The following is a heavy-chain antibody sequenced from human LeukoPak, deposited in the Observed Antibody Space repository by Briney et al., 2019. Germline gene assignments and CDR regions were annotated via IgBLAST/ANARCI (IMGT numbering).Heavy chain of an antibody. V-gene: IGHV4-4*07. CDR1: GGSINGYY. J-gene: IGHJ5*02. CDR2: IYNSESI. D-gene: IGHD6-13*01. CDR3: ARDRSSSYTRDWFDP. Sequence: PSETLSLTCTVSGGSINGYYWSWIRQPAGKGLEWIGRIYNSESINYNPSLKSRVTMSIDTSKNQFSLKLNSVTAADTAVYYCARDRSSSYTRDWFDPWGQEPWSPSPQ.